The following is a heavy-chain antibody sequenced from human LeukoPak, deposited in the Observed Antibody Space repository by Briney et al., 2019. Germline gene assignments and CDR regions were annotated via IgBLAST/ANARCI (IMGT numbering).Heavy chain of an antibody. CDR2: INWNGGST. J-gene: IGHJ4*02. V-gene: IGHV3-20*04. CDR1: GFTFDDYG. D-gene: IGHD5-24*01. Sequence: PGGSLRLSCAASGFTFDDYGPSWVRQAPGKGLEWVSTINWNGGSTGYADSVKGRFTISRDNAKNSLYLQMNSLRAEDTAVYYCARVPSWTEMVDYWGQGTLVTVSS. CDR3: ARVPSWTEMVDY.